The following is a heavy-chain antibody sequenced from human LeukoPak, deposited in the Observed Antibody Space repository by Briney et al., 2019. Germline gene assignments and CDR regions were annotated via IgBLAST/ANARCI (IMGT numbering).Heavy chain of an antibody. J-gene: IGHJ4*02. CDR3: ARVFSGSEIYVFDY. Sequence: SETLSLTCIVSVGSISTSAYYWGWIRQPPGEGLQWIGSIYYSGNTYYNSSLKSRVTISVDTSTSQFSLRLSSVTAADTAVYYCARVFSGSEIYVFDYWGQGTLVTVSS. V-gene: IGHV4-39*01. CDR2: IYYSGNT. CDR1: VGSISTSAYY. D-gene: IGHD3-10*01.